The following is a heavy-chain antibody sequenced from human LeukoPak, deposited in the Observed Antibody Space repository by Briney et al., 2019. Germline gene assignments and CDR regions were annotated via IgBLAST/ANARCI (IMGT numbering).Heavy chain of an antibody. Sequence: GGSLRLSCAASGLTFSSYAMSWVRQAPGKGLEWVSAISGSGGSTYHADSVKGRFTISRDNSKNTLYLQMNSLRAEDTAVYYCAKSGSSGYYGYWGQGTLVTVSS. CDR2: ISGSGGST. J-gene: IGHJ4*02. CDR3: AKSGSSGYYGY. CDR1: GLTFSSYA. D-gene: IGHD3-22*01. V-gene: IGHV3-23*01.